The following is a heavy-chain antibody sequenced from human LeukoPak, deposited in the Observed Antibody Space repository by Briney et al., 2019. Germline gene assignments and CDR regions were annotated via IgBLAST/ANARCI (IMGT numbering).Heavy chain of an antibody. J-gene: IGHJ4*02. CDR3: AREMTIITYSFDS. D-gene: IGHD5-24*01. CDR1: GFTFSNYA. Sequence: GGSLRLSCAPSGFTFSNYAMSWVRQAPGKGLEWVSAISETGGTIHYADSVRGRFIISRDNSKNTLYLQMNSLRAVDTAVYYCAREMTIITYSFDSWGQGTLVTVSS. V-gene: IGHV3-23*01. CDR2: ISETGGTI.